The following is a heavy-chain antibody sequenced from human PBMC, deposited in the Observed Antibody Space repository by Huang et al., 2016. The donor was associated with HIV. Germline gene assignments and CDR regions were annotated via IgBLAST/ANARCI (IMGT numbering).Heavy chain of an antibody. CDR2: ISYDGSST. CDR3: AKDGRGSGTYYDYFEY. J-gene: IGHJ4*02. V-gene: IGHV3-30*18. D-gene: IGHD1-26*01. Sequence: QVQLVESGGGVVQPGRCLRLSCAAFGFTFSKVDMDWVCQARGKGLEWVGIISYDGSSTYHAESVKGRFTISRDNSKNAGYLQMNSLRVEDTAVYYCAKDGRGSGTYYDYFEYWGQGTLVTVSS. CDR1: GFTFSKVD.